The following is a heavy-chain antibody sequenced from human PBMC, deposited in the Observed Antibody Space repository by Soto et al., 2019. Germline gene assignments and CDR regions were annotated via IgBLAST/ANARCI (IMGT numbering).Heavy chain of an antibody. CDR1: GGSISSYY. CDR3: ARRYGYSFDY. Sequence: SETLSLTCTVSGGSISSYYWSWIRQPPGKGLEWIGYIYYSGSTNYNPSLKSRVTISVDTSKNQFSLKLSSVTAADTAVYYCARRYGYSFDYWGQATLVTVSP. J-gene: IGHJ4*02. D-gene: IGHD1-1*01. CDR2: IYYSGST. V-gene: IGHV4-59*08.